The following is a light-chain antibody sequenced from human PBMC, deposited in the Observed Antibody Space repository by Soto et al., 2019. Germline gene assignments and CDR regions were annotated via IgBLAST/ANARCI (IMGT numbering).Light chain of an antibody. J-gene: IGKJ1*01. CDR3: QQYDTYST. CDR1: QSISSW. Sequence: DLQMTQSPSTLSASVGDSVTITCRASQSISSWLAWYQQKPGKAPKLLIYKASSLESGVQSRFSGSGSGTEFTLTIRSLQPDDFATYYCQQYDTYSTXGQGTKVDI. CDR2: KAS. V-gene: IGKV1-5*03.